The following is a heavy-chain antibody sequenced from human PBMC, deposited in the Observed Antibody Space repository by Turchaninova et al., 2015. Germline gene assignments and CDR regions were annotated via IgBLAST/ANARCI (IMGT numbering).Heavy chain of an antibody. V-gene: IGHV3-72*01. CDR2: TRHKPNSYTT. CDR1: GFTFSDYY. D-gene: IGHD4-17*01. CDR3: TRSHGDYRYFHH. J-gene: IGHJ1*01. Sequence: EVQXVXSGXXLVQPXGSLXXSCXXXGFTFSDYYMDWVRQAPGKGLEWVGRTRHKPNSYTTEYAASVSGRFSISRDDSRNSLYLQMNSLKTEDTAVYYCTRSHGDYRYFHHWGQGTLVTVSS.